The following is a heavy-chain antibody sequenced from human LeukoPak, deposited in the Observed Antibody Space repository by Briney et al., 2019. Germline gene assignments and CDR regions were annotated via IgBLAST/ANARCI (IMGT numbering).Heavy chain of an antibody. CDR2: INPNSGGT. CDR1: GYTFTGYY. D-gene: IGHD3-10*01. Sequence: ASVKVSCKASGYTFTGYYMHWVRQAPGQGLEWMGWINPNSGGTNYAQKFQGRVTMTTDTSTSTAYIELRSLRSDDTAVYYCARHAFMVRGAVPFDYWGQGALVTVSS. V-gene: IGHV1-2*02. J-gene: IGHJ4*02. CDR3: ARHAFMVRGAVPFDY.